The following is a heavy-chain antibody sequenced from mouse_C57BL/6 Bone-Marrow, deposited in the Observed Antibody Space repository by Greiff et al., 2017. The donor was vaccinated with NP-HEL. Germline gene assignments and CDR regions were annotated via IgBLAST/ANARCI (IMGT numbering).Heavy chain of an antibody. D-gene: IGHD2-3*01. CDR2: IYPGNSDT. V-gene: IGHV1-5*01. J-gene: IGHJ3*01. Sequence: EVQLQQSGTVLARPGASVKMSCKTSGYTFTSYWMHWVKQRPGQGLEWIGAIYPGNSDTSYTQKFKGKAKLTAVTSARTAYMELSSLTNEDSAVYCCTGVGYCALFAYWGQGTLVTVAA. CDR1: GYTFTSYW. CDR3: TGVGYCALFAY.